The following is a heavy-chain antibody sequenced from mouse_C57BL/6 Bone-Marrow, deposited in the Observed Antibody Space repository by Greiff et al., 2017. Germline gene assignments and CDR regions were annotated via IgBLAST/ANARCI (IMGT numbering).Heavy chain of an antibody. D-gene: IGHD3-2*02. CDR3: ARKAGYFDY. CDR1: GYAFTNYL. CDR2: INPGSGGT. J-gene: IGHJ2*01. Sequence: QVHVKQSGAELVRPGPSVKVSCTASGYAFTNYLIEWVKQRPGQGLEWIGVINPGSGGTHSTEKFKGKETLTAYKSSSTVSMQISNLTSDDYAVYFCARKAGYFDYWGQGTTLTVSS. V-gene: IGHV1-54*01.